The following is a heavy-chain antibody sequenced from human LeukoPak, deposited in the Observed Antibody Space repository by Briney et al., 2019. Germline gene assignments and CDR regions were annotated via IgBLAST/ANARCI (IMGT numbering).Heavy chain of an antibody. CDR2: IRYDGSNK. J-gene: IGHJ5*02. Sequence: PGGSLRLSCAASGFTFSSYGMHWVRQAPGKGLEWVAFIRYDGSNKYYADSVKGRFTISRDNSKNTLYLQMNSLRAEDTAVYYCAKDGLGVPVPGITIFGVASDWFDPWGQGTLATVSS. CDR1: GFTFSSYG. V-gene: IGHV3-30*02. CDR3: AKDGLGVPVPGITIFGVASDWFDP. D-gene: IGHD3-3*01.